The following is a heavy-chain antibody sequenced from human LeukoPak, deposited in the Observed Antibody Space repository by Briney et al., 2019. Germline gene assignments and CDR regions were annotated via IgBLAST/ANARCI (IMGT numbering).Heavy chain of an antibody. D-gene: IGHD6-19*01. CDR3: ARPIYSSGWDQFQH. J-gene: IGHJ1*01. CDR2: IKQDGSET. Sequence: GGSLRLSCAASGFTFRSYRMSWVCQAPGKGLEWVATIKQDGSETYYVDSVKGRFAISRDNAKNSLYLQMNSLRVEDTAVYYCARPIYSSGWDQFQHWGQGTLVTVSS. V-gene: IGHV3-7*01. CDR1: GFTFRSYR.